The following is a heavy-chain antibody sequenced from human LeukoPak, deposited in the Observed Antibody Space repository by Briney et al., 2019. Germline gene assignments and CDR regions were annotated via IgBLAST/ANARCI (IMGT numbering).Heavy chain of an antibody. D-gene: IGHD3-22*01. J-gene: IGHJ4*02. CDR1: GFTFSTYA. CDR3: ARRYYYDSSGYYYQIYYFDY. V-gene: IGHV4-34*01. CDR2: INHSGST. Sequence: GSLRLSCAASGFTFSTYAMNWIRQPPGKGLEWIGEINHSGSTNYNPSLKSRVTISVDTSKNQFSLKLSSVTAADTAVYYCARRYYYDSSGYYYQIYYFDYWGQGTLVTVSS.